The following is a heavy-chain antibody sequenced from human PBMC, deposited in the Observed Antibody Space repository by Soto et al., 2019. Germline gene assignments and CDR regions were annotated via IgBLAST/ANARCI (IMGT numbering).Heavy chain of an antibody. D-gene: IGHD2-2*01. Sequence: SETLSLTCSVSVGSINSYWWSLTRQPAGKGLECIWRVYSSGTTDYNPSLNSRATMSVETSKNQFSLKLTSVTAADTAVYYCARDIGSYAYAEGYWGKGIKVTVSS. CDR2: VYSSGTT. CDR1: VGSINSYW. J-gene: IGHJ4*02. V-gene: IGHV4-4*07. CDR3: ARDIGSYAYAEGY.